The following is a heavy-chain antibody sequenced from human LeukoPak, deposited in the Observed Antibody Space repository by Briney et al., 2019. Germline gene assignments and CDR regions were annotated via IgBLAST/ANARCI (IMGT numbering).Heavy chain of an antibody. J-gene: IGHJ3*02. CDR2: ISSSSSYI. CDR1: GFTFSSYS. V-gene: IGHV3-21*01. D-gene: IGHD3-3*01. CDR3: ARDWGMYYDFWSGSQPYAFDI. Sequence: GGSLRLSCAASGFTFSSYSMNWVRQAPGKGLEWVSSISSSSSYIYYADSVKGRFTISRDNAKNSLYLQMNSLRAEDTAVYYCARDWGMYYDFWSGSQPYAFDIWGQGTMVTVSS.